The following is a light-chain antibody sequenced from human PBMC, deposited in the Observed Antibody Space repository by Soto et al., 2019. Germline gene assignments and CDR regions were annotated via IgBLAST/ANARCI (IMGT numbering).Light chain of an antibody. CDR2: WAS. J-gene: IGKJ2*01. CDR1: QSVLYSSNNKNY. CDR3: QQYYSIPYT. Sequence: DIVMTQSPDSLAVSLGERATINCKSSQSVLYSSNNKNYLAWYQQKPGQPPKLLIYWASARESGVPDRFSGSGSGTDFTLTISSLQADDVAVYSCQQYYSIPYTFGQGTKLEIK. V-gene: IGKV4-1*01.